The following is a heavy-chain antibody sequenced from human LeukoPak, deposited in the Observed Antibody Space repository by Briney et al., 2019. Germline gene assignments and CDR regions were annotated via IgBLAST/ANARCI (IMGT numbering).Heavy chain of an antibody. Sequence: ASQTLSLTCAISGDSVFSNSSWNWIRQSPSRGLEWLGRTYYRSKWYNDYVVSVKSRININPDTSKNQFSLQLSSVTPEDTAVYYCVRGGQGDGHSAGEAFDIWGQGTMVTVS. V-gene: IGHV6-1*01. CDR2: TYYRSKWYN. D-gene: IGHD5-18*01. J-gene: IGHJ3*02. CDR3: VRGGQGDGHSAGEAFDI. CDR1: GDSVFSNSS.